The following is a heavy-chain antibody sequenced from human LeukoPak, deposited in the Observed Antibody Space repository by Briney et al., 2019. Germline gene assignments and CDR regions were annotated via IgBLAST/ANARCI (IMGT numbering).Heavy chain of an antibody. Sequence: SETLSPTCTVSGGSISSGGYYWSWIRQHPGKGLEWIGYIYYSGSTYYNPSLKSRVTISVDTSKNQFSLKLSSVTAADTAVYYCAGLPCSSTSCYTGWFDPWGQGTLVTVSS. V-gene: IGHV4-31*03. CDR1: GGSISSGGYY. D-gene: IGHD2-2*02. J-gene: IGHJ5*02. CDR3: AGLPCSSTSCYTGWFDP. CDR2: IYYSGST.